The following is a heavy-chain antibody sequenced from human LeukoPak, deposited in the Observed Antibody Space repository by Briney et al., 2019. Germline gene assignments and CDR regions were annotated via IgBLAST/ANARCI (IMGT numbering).Heavy chain of an antibody. V-gene: IGHV4-4*09. CDR2: IYTSGGT. Sequence: PSETLSLTCTVSGGSISSYYWSWIRQPPGKGLEWIGYIYTSGGTNYNPSLKSRVTISVDTSKNQFSLKLSSVTAADTAVYYCARGPTFSNTSNRPIDYWGQGTLVTVSS. J-gene: IGHJ4*02. D-gene: IGHD2-2*01. CDR3: ARGPTFSNTSNRPIDY. CDR1: GGSISSYY.